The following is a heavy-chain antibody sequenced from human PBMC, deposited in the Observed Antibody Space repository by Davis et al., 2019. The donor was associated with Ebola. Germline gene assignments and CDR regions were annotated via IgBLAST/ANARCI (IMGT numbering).Heavy chain of an antibody. CDR3: AREGVGYYGMDV. J-gene: IGHJ6*02. CDR1: GFTFDDYT. V-gene: IGHV3-43*01. Sequence: GESLKISCAASGFTFDDYTMHWVRQAPGKGLEWVSLISWDGGSTYYADSVKGRFTISRDNSKNTLYLQMNSLRAEDTAVYYCAREGVGYYGMDVWGQGTTVTVSS. D-gene: IGHD1-26*01. CDR2: ISWDGGST.